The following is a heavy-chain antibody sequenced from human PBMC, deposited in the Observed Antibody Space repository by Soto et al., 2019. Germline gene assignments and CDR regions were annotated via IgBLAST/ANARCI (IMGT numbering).Heavy chain of an antibody. Sequence: EVQLVESGGGLVQPGGSLRLSCAASGFTFSSYAMHWVRQAPGKGLEYVSAISSNGGSTYYANSVKGRFTISRDNSKNTLSLHMGSLRADDMAVYYCARGPGYYFDYWGQGTLVTVSS. CDR2: ISSNGGST. V-gene: IGHV3-64*01. CDR3: ARGPGYYFDY. CDR1: GFTFSSYA. J-gene: IGHJ4*02.